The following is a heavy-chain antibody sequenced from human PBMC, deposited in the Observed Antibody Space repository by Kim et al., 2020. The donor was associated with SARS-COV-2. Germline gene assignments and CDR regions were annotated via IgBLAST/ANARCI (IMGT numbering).Heavy chain of an antibody. J-gene: IGHJ4*02. CDR1: GFTFRSSA. V-gene: IGHV3-30-3*01. Sequence: GRSLRLSCAASGFTFRSSAMHWVRQAPGKGLEWVAVISYDGSNEYYTDSVKCRFTISRDNSKNTLYLQMNSLRAEDTAVYYCASLIASSSSDYWGQGTLVTVSS. CDR2: ISYDGSNE. CDR3: ASLIASSSSDY. D-gene: IGHD2-2*01.